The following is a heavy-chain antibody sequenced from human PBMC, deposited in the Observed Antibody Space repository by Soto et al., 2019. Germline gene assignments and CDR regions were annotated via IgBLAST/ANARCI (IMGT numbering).Heavy chain of an antibody. Sequence: EVQLVESGGGLVKPGGSLRLSCAASGFTFSSYSMNWVRQAPGKGLEWVSSIDSSSSYIYYADSVKGRFTISRDNAKNSLFLQMNSLRAEDTAVYYCARQWLWDFDIWGQGTMVTVSS. D-gene: IGHD3-22*01. CDR1: GFTFSSYS. CDR2: IDSSSSYI. CDR3: ARQWLWDFDI. V-gene: IGHV3-21*01. J-gene: IGHJ3*02.